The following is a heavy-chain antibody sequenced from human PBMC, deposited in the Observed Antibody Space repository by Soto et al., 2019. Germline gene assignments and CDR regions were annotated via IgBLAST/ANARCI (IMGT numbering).Heavy chain of an antibody. Sequence: SETLSLTCTVSGGPFSRGGYYWSWIRQHPGKGLECIGYIFYTGSTYYNPSLKSRVTISVDTSKNQFSLKLSSVSAADTAVYYCTRGPSGDKVDYWGQGTLVTVSS. J-gene: IGHJ4*02. CDR2: IFYTGST. V-gene: IGHV4-30-4*01. D-gene: IGHD7-27*01. CDR3: TRGPSGDKVDY. CDR1: GGPFSRGGYY.